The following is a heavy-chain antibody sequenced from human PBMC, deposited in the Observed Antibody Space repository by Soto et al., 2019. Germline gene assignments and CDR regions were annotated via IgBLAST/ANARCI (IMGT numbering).Heavy chain of an antibody. D-gene: IGHD4-17*01. CDR2: IIPIFGTA. J-gene: IGHJ6*02. Sequence: ASVKVSCKASGGTFSSYAISWVRQAPGQGLEWMGGIIPIFGTANYAQKFQGRVTITADESTSTAYMELSSLRSEDTAVYYCARENYGDYAVDAGHYYYYGMDVWGQGTTVTVSS. CDR3: ARENYGDYAVDAGHYYYYGMDV. V-gene: IGHV1-69*13. CDR1: GGTFSSYA.